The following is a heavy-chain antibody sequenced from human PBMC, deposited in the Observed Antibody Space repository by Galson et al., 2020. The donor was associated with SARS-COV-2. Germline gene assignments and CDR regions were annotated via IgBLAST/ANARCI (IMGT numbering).Heavy chain of an antibody. D-gene: IGHD2-15*01. J-gene: IGHJ1*01. CDR3: ARNGGDCSGCICYGAEYFQY. Sequence: GEALKISFSASGFTFSDYYISWIRQAPGKGLEWISYISSSCSYTHYADFVKARFTISRDIAKNTLYLQMNSLRAEDTALYFCARNGGDCSGCICYGAEYFQYWGQGNPVTGSS. CDR1: GFTFSDYY. CDR2: ISSSCSYT. V-gene: IGHV3-11*06.